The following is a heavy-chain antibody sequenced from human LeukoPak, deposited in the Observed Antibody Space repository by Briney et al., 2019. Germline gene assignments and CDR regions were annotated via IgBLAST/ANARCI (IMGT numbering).Heavy chain of an antibody. CDR2: INPNSGGT. D-gene: IGHD3-16*01. CDR1: GYTFTGYY. V-gene: IGHV1-2*06. Sequence: ASVKVSCKASGYTFTGYYMHWVRQAPGQGLEWMGRINPNSGGTIYAQKFQGRVTMTRDTSISTAYMELSRLRSDDTAVYYCARDSRFYYYYGMDVWGQGTTVTVSS. CDR3: ARDSRFYYYYGMDV. J-gene: IGHJ6*02.